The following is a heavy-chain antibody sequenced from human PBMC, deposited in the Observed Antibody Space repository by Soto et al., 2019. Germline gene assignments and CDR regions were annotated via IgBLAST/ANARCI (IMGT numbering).Heavy chain of an antibody. V-gene: IGHV1-8*01. J-gene: IGHJ6*02. CDR3: TRTMVRGQPHMDV. CDR1: GYSFTNYD. Sequence: QVQLVQSGAEVKKPGASVKVSCKASGYSFTNYDINWVQQATGEGLECLGWMNPSSGRTGYAQKFQGRVTMTRDNSISTAYMELTSLTSEDTAMYYCTRTMVRGQPHMDVWGQGTTVTVSS. D-gene: IGHD3-10*01. CDR2: MNPSSGRT.